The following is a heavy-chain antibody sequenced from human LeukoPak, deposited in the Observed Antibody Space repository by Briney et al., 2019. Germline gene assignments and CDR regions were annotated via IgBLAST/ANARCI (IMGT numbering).Heavy chain of an antibody. CDR2: ITDSGRKT. CDR3: AKITKATTPNY. CDR1: GFTFSSYA. D-gene: IGHD4-17*01. V-gene: IGHV3-23*01. Sequence: GGSLRLSCAASGFTFSSYAMSWVRQASGRGLEWVSGITDSGRKTYYADSVKGRFSISRDNSKNTVYLQMSDLRAEDTAVYYCAKITKATTPNYWGQGTLVTVSS. J-gene: IGHJ4*02.